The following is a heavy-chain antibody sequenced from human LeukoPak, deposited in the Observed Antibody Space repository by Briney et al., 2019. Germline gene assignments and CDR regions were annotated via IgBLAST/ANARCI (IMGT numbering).Heavy chain of an antibody. V-gene: IGHV3-23*01. Sequence: PGGSLRLSCAASGFTFNSYSMTWVRQAPGKGLEWVSVISGGSGGSTYYADSVKGRFTISRDNSKDTLYLQMNSLRAEDTAVYYCARSPRITPYGMGVWGQGTTVTVSS. J-gene: IGHJ6*02. CDR3: ARSPRITPYGMGV. D-gene: IGHD3-10*01. CDR1: GFTFNSYS. CDR2: ISGGSGGST.